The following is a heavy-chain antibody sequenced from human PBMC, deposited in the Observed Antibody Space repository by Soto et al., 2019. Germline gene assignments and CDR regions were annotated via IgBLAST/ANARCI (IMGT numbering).Heavy chain of an antibody. CDR2: ITSSGGST. V-gene: IGHV3-64D*06. CDR1: GFTFSSFP. CDR3: GNVTAQTYYYNT. J-gene: IGHJ4*02. Sequence: GSLRLSCSASGFTFSSFPMHWVRQAPGKGLEYVSTITSSGGSTYFADSVKGRFTISRDNSKNTLYLQMSSFKIEDTAFYYCGNVTAQTYYYNTWGQGTPVPFSS. D-gene: IGHD3-22*01.